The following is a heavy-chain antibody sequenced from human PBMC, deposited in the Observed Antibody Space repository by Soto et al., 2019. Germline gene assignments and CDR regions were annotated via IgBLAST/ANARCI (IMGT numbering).Heavy chain of an antibody. CDR3: AKVPIAAAGSDYYYYYGMDV. CDR1: GFTFSSYA. V-gene: IGHV3-23*01. Sequence: EVQLLESGGGLVQPGGSLRLSCAASGFTFSSYAMSWVRQAPGKGLEWVSAISGSGGSTYYADSVKGRFTISRDNSKNTLYLQMNSLRAEDTAVYYCAKVPIAAAGSDYYYYYGMDVWGQGTTVTVSS. J-gene: IGHJ6*02. CDR2: ISGSGGST. D-gene: IGHD6-13*01.